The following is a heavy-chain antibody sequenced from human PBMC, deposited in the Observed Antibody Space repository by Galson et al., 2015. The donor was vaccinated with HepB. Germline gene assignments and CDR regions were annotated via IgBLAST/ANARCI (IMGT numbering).Heavy chain of an antibody. CDR2: IYSSGST. Sequence: TLSLTCTVSGGSITFGNNHWSWIRQPAGKGLEWIGRIYSSGSTNYNPSLKSRVTMSLDTSKNQFSLKLSSVTAADTAVYYCARHQGSSWYWLDYWGQGTLVTVSS. CDR1: GGSITFGNNH. J-gene: IGHJ4*02. V-gene: IGHV4-61*02. CDR3: ARHQGSSWYWLDY. D-gene: IGHD6-13*01.